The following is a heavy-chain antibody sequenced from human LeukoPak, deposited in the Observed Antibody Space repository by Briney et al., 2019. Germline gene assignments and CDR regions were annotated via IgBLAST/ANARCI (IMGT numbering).Heavy chain of an antibody. D-gene: IGHD2-2*02. V-gene: IGHV4-59*10. Sequence: SETLSLTCAVYGGSFSGYYWSWIRQPPGKGLEWIGRIYTTGTTQYNPSLKSRVTMSIDTSTNQFSLNLRSVTAADTAVYYCGRQGYTASHYFLDYWSQGTLVAVS. CDR1: GGSFSGYY. CDR3: GRQGYTASHYFLDY. CDR2: IYTTGTT. J-gene: IGHJ4*02.